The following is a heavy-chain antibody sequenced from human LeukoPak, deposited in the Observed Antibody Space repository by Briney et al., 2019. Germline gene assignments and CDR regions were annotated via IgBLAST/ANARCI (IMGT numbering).Heavy chain of an antibody. D-gene: IGHD1-26*01. CDR1: GGSISSYY. V-gene: IGHV4-59*01. Sequence: SETLSLTCTVSGGSISSYYWSWIRQPPGKGLEWIGYIYYSGSTSYNPSLKSRVTISVDTSKNQFSLKLSSVTAADTAVYYCAGGIVGATIYFDYWGQGTLVTVPS. CDR3: AGGIVGATIYFDY. J-gene: IGHJ4*02. CDR2: IYYSGST.